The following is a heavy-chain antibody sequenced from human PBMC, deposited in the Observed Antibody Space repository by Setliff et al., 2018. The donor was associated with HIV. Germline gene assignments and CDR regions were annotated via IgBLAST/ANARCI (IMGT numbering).Heavy chain of an antibody. V-gene: IGHV1-46*01. J-gene: IGHJ4*02. CDR1: GYTFTSYY. Sequence: GASVKVSCKASGYTFTSYYMHWVRQAPAQGLEWMGIINPSGGSTGYAQKFQGRVTMTRDTSTSTAYMDLRSLRSDDTAVYYCARDDVFKSSSFDYWGQGTLVTVSS. D-gene: IGHD6-13*01. CDR3: ARDDVFKSSSFDY. CDR2: INPSGGST.